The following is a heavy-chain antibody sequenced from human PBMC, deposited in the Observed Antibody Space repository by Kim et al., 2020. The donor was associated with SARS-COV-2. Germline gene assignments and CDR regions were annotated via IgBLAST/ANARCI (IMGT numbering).Heavy chain of an antibody. Sequence: EGSLRLSCAASGFTVSTNYMSWVRQAPGKGLEWVSIIYSGGSIYYADSVKGRFTISRDNSKNTLYLQMDSLRVEDTAVYYCARGPVTAYWYLDLWGRGTLVIVSS. J-gene: IGHJ2*01. CDR1: GFTVSTNY. D-gene: IGHD2-21*02. V-gene: IGHV3-53*01. CDR2: IYSGGSI. CDR3: ARGPVTAYWYLDL.